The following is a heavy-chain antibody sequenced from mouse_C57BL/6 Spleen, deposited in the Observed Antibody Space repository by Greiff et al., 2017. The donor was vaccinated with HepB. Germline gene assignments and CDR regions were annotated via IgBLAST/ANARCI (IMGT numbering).Heavy chain of an antibody. Sequence: VQLQQSGPGLVKPSQSLSLTCSVTGYSITSGYYWNWIRQFPGNKLEWMGYISYDGSNNYNPSLKNRISITRDTSKNQFFLKLNSVTTEDTATYYCARVKRDGLYFDYWGQGTTLTVSS. CDR1: GYSITSGYY. V-gene: IGHV3-6*01. CDR3: ARVKRDGLYFDY. CDR2: ISYDGSN. J-gene: IGHJ2*01. D-gene: IGHD3-3*01.